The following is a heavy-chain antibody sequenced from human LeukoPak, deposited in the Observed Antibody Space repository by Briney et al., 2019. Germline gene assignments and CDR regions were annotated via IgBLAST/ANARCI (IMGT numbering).Heavy chain of an antibody. V-gene: IGHV3-23*01. CDR1: GFTFSSYA. CDR2: ISGSGGST. CDR3: AKGEEDSSGFYGMDV. J-gene: IGHJ6*02. D-gene: IGHD3-22*01. Sequence: GGSLRLSCAASGFTFSSYAMSWVRQAPGKGLEWVSAISGSGGSTYYADSVKGRFTISRDNSKNTLYLQMNSLRAEDTAVYYCAKGEEDSSGFYGMDVWGQGTTVTVSS.